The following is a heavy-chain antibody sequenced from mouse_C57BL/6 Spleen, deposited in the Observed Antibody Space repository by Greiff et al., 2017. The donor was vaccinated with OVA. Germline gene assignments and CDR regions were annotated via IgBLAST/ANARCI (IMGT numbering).Heavy chain of an antibody. D-gene: IGHD2-1*01. CDR2: IDPSDSYT. V-gene: IGHV1-69*01. CDR1: GYTFTSYW. CDR3: ARGGNYVPLFAY. Sequence: QVQLQQPGAELVMPGASVKLSCKASGYTFTSYWMHWVQQRPGQGLEWIGEIDPSDSYTNYNQKFKGKSTLTVDKSSSTAYMQLSSLTSEDSAVYYCARGGNYVPLFAYWGQGTLVTVSA. J-gene: IGHJ3*01.